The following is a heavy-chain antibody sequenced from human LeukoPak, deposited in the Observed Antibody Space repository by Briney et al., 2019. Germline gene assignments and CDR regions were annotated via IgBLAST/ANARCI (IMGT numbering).Heavy chain of an antibody. J-gene: IGHJ3*01. D-gene: IGHD3-22*01. V-gene: IGHV3-74*01. CDR1: GFIFSSYS. CDR2: INSDGSTT. CDR3: ARAGTVVDYDPSDAFDV. Sequence: GGSLRLSCVASGFIFSSYSMGRVRQAPGKGLVWVSRINSDGSTTSYVDSVEGRFTISRDNAKNTLYLQMNSLRAEDTAVYYCARAGTVVDYDPSDAFDVWGQGTMVTVSS.